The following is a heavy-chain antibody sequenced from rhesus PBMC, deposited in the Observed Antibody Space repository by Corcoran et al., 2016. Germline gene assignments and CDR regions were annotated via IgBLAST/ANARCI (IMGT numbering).Heavy chain of an antibody. CDR1: GYSISSGYG. J-gene: IGHJ2*01. CDR2: IYGGSGST. Sequence: QVQLQESGPGLVKPSETLSLPCAVSGYSISSGYGWGWIRTPPGKGLEWIGQIYGGSGSTYYNPSLKSRVTVSKDTSKNQFSLKLSSVTAADTAVYYCARSGRIAAGYWYFDLWGPGTPITISS. CDR3: ARSGRIAAGYWYFDL. V-gene: IGHV4-127*01. D-gene: IGHD6-13*01.